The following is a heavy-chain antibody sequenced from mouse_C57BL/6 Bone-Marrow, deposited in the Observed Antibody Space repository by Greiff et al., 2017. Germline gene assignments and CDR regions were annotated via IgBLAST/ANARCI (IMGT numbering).Heavy chain of an antibody. CDR1: GFSLTSYG. V-gene: IGHV2-2*01. Sequence: QVKLQQSGPGLVQPSQSLSITCTVSGFSLTSYGVHWVRQSPGKGLEWLGVIWSGGSTDYNAAFISRLSISKDNSKSQVFFEMTSLLADDTAIYYCASTTVAYAIDYWGQGTSVTVSS. J-gene: IGHJ4*01. CDR3: ASTTVAYAIDY. CDR2: IWSGGST. D-gene: IGHD1-1*01.